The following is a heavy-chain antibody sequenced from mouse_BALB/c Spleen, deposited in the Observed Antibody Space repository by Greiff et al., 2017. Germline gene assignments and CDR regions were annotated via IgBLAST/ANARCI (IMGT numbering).Heavy chain of an antibody. Sequence: VHVKQSGPELVKPGASVKISCKASGYTFTDYNMHWVKQSHGKSLEWIGYIYPYNGGTGYNQKFKSKATLTVDNSSSTAYMELRSLTSEDSAVYYCANLYYDYDEGFAYWGQGTLVTVSA. CDR2: IYPYNGGT. CDR3: ANLYYDYDEGFAY. CDR1: GYTFTDYN. D-gene: IGHD2-4*01. V-gene: IGHV1S29*02. J-gene: IGHJ3*01.